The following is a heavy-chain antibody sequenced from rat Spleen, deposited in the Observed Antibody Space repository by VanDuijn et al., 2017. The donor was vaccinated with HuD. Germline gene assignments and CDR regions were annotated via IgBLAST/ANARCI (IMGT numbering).Heavy chain of an antibody. CDR2: IWSGGST. J-gene: IGHJ2*01. CDR3: ARLDYDGSFLDY. V-gene: IGHV2-15*01. D-gene: IGHD1-12*02. Sequence: QVQLKESGPGLMQPSQTLSLTCIVSGFSLTSYHVHWVRQPPGKGLEWIAAIWSGGSTYYNSALKSRLSISRDTSKSQVLLKMNSLQTEDTAMYYCARLDYDGSFLDYWGQGVMVTVSS. CDR1: GFSLTSYH.